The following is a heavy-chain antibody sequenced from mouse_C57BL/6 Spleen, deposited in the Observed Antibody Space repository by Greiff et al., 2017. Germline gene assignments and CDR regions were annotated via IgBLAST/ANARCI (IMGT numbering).Heavy chain of an antibody. D-gene: IGHD1-1*01. CDR3: AHYGSSSY. Sequence: VQRVESGAELARPGASVKLSCKASGYTFTSYGISWVKQRTGQGLEWIGEIYPRSGNTYYNEKFKGKATLTADKSSSTAYMELRSLTSEDSAVYFCAHYGSSSYWGQGTTLTVSS. CDR1: GYTFTSYG. J-gene: IGHJ2*01. V-gene: IGHV1-81*01. CDR2: IYPRSGNT.